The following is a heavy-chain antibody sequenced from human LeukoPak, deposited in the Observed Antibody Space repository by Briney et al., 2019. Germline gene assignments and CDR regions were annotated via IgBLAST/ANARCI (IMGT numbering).Heavy chain of an antibody. V-gene: IGHV1-46*01. CDR1: GYIFTSYY. J-gene: IGHJ4*02. Sequence: ASVKVSCKASGYIFTSYYMHWVRQAPGQGLEWMGIINPSGGSTSYAQKFQGRVTMTRDTSTSTVYMELSSLRSEDTAVYYCARDLARVGDYDILTGYYDCWGQGTLVTVSS. CDR3: ARDLARVGDYDILTGYYDC. CDR2: INPSGGST. D-gene: IGHD3-9*01.